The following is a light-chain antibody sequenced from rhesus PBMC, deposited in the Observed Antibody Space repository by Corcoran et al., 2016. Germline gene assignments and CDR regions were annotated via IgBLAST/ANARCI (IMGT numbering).Light chain of an antibody. CDR2: QVS. Sequence: DVVMTQSPLSLPIIPGQLASISCRSSQSFAHSYGKTYLSWYQQKPVQPPRRLIYQVSNRDSGVHDRFRGSGAGKDFTLKISRVEGEDVGVYYCRQVTNVPWTFGRGTKVEI. J-gene: IGKJ1*01. CDR1: QSFAHSYGKTY. V-gene: IGKV2-65*01. CDR3: RQVTNVPWT.